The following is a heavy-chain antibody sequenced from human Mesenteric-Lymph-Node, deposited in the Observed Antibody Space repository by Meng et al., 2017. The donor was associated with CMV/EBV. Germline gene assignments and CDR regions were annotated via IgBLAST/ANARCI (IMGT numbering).Heavy chain of an antibody. J-gene: IGHJ4*02. V-gene: IGHV4-34*01. CDR1: GGSFSGYY. D-gene: IGHD3-22*01. CDR3: ARGGSRVVIDY. Sequence: GSLRLSCAVYGGSFSGYYWSWIRQPPGKGLEWIGEINHSGSTNYNPSLKSRVTISVDTFKNQFSLKLSSVTAADTAVYYCARGGSRVVIDYWGQGTLVTVSS. CDR2: INHSGST.